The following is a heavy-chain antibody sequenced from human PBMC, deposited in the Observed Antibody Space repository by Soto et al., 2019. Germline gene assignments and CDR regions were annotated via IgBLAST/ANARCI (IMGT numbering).Heavy chain of an antibody. Sequence: QVQLVQSGAEVKKPGASVKVSCKASGYTFTGYYMHWVRQAPGQGLEWMGWINPNSGGTNYAQKFQGRVTMTRDTSISTAYMELSRLRSDDTAVYYCARDHCTNGVCYSLFDYWGQRTLVTVSS. CDR2: INPNSGGT. CDR3: ARDHCTNGVCYSLFDY. CDR1: GYTFTGYY. V-gene: IGHV1-2*02. D-gene: IGHD2-8*01. J-gene: IGHJ4*02.